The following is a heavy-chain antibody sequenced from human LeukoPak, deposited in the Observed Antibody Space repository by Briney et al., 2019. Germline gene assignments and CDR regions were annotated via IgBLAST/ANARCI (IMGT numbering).Heavy chain of an antibody. J-gene: IGHJ3*02. CDR2: IKQDGSEK. Sequence: PGGSLRLSCAASGFTFSSYSMNWVRQAPGMGLEWVAKIKQDGSEKYYVDSVKGRFTISRDNAKNSLYLQMNSLGAEDTALYYCARVSYYPHDAFDIWGQGTMVTVSS. CDR3: ARVSYYPHDAFDI. CDR1: GFTFSSYS. D-gene: IGHD2-8*01. V-gene: IGHV3-7*01.